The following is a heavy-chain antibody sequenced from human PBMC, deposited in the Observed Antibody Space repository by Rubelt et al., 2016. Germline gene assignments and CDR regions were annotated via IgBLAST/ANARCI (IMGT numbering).Heavy chain of an antibody. Sequence: QLQLQESGPGLVKPSETLSLTCTVSGGSISSSSYYWGWIRQPPGKGLEWIGSIYYSVSTYYNPSLKSRVTISVDTSKNQFSLKLSSVTAADTAVYYCARHVEDIVVIPAFDYWGQGTLVTVSS. J-gene: IGHJ4*02. V-gene: IGHV4-39*01. D-gene: IGHD2-2*01. CDR3: ARHVEDIVVIPAFDY. CDR2: IYYSVST. CDR1: GGSISSSSYY.